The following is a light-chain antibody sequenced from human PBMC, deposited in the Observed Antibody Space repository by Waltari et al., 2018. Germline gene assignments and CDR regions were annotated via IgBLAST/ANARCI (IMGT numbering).Light chain of an antibody. V-gene: IGLV1-44*01. CDR2: SNN. CDR3: AAWDDSLNGVV. J-gene: IGLJ2*01. Sequence: QSVLTQPPSASGTPGQRVTISCSGSSSNIGSNTVNWYQQLPGMAPKLLIYSNNQRPSGVPGGFSGSKSGTSASLAISGLQSEDEADYYCAAWDDSLNGVVFGGGTKLTVL. CDR1: SSNIGSNT.